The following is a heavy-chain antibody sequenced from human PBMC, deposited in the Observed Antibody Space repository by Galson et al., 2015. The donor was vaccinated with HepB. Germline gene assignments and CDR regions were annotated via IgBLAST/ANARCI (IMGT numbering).Heavy chain of an antibody. D-gene: IGHD2-21*01. CDR2: ISGSGGST. V-gene: IGHV3-23*01. J-gene: IGHJ3*02. Sequence: SLRLSCAASGFTFSNYVMSWVRQAPGKGLEWVSGISGSGGSTYYTDSVKGRFTISRDNSKNTLYLQMNSLRAEDTAVYYCAKDLADSYAFDMWGQGTMVTVSS. CDR3: AKDLADSYAFDM. CDR1: GFTFSNYV.